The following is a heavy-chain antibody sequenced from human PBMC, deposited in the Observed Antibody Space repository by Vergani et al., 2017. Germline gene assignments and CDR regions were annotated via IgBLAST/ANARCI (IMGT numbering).Heavy chain of an antibody. Sequence: QVQLQESGPGLVKPSGTLSLTCAVSGGSISSSNWWSWVRQPPGKGLEWIGEINHSGSTNYNPSLKSRVTISVDTSKNQFSLKLSSVTAADTAVYYCARGGNYDFWSGYLGYMDVWGKGTTVTVSS. CDR1: GGSISSSNW. J-gene: IGHJ6*03. D-gene: IGHD3-3*01. CDR3: ARGGNYDFWSGYLGYMDV. CDR2: INHSGST. V-gene: IGHV4-4*02.